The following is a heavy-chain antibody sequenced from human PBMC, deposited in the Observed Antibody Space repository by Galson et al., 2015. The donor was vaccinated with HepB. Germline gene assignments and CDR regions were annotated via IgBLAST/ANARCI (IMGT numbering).Heavy chain of an antibody. CDR1: GSTFSGYY. CDR2: VNPNSGAT. D-gene: IGHD2-2*02. CDR3: ARGKMRTTWAAPICDF. J-gene: IGHJ4*02. V-gene: IGHV1-2*02. Sequence: SVTVSCKASGSTFSGYYIHWVRQAPGQGLQWMGWVNPNSGATHSALRFRDRVTLTRDTSTNTAFLEVTSLTSDDRAFYYCARGKMRTTWAAPICDFWGQGTLVTVSS.